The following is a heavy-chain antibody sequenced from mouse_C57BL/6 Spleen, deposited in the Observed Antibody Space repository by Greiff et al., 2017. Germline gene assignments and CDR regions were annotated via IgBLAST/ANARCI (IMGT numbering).Heavy chain of an antibody. CDR2: ISYDGSN. CDR1: GYSITSGYY. D-gene: IGHD2-4*01. J-gene: IGHJ1*03. Sequence: DVQLVESGPGLVKPSQSLSLTCSVTGYSITSGYYWNWIRQFPGNKLEWMGYISYDGSNNYNPSLKNRISITRDTSKNQFFLKLNSVTTEDTATYYCARGGVYDYDGYFDVWGTGTTVTVSS. CDR3: ARGGVYDYDGYFDV. V-gene: IGHV3-6*01.